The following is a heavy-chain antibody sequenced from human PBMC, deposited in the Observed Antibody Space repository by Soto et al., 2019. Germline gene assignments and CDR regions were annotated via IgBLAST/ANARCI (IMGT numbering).Heavy chain of an antibody. V-gene: IGHV3-48*02. D-gene: IGHD3-10*01. J-gene: IGHJ4*02. Sequence: GGSLRLSCAASEFTFSSYSMNRVRQAPGKGLEWVSYISSSSSTIYYADSVKGRFTISRDNAKNSLYLQMNSLRDEDTAVYYCARDLEIRVVRGVTLFDYWGQGTLVTVSS. CDR3: ARDLEIRVVRGVTLFDY. CDR2: ISSSSSTI. CDR1: EFTFSSYS.